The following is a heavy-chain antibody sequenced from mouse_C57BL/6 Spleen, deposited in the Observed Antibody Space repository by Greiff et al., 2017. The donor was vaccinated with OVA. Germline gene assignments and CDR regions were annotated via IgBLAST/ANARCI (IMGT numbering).Heavy chain of an antibody. J-gene: IGHJ2*01. CDR2: IYPSDSET. V-gene: IGHV1-61*01. Sequence: VQLQQPGAELVRPGSSVKLSCKASGYTFTSYWMDWVKQRPGQGLEWIGNIYPSDSETHYNQKFKDKATLTVDKSSSTAYMQLSSLTSEDSAVYYCANLLYFDYWGQGTTLTVSS. CDR3: ANLLYFDY. CDR1: GYTFTSYW.